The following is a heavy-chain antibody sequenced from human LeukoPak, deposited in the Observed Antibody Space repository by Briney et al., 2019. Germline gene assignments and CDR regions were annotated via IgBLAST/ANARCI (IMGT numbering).Heavy chain of an antibody. CDR3: ARQDSGSYFQYSDY. V-gene: IGHV5-51*01. CDR1: GYSFPMYW. D-gene: IGHD1-26*01. Sequence: GESLKISCRASGYSFPMYWIGWVRQMPGRGLEWMGIIYPGDSDTRYSPSFQGQVTISVDESINSVYLQWSSLQASDTAIYYGARQDSGSYFQYSDYLGQGTQVTVSS. CDR2: IYPGDSDT. J-gene: IGHJ4*02.